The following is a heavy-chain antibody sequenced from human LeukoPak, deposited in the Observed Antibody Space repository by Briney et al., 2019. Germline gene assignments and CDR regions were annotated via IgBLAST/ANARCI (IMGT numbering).Heavy chain of an antibody. J-gene: IGHJ6*02. CDR1: GFIFSSYW. CDR2: ISYDGSDK. D-gene: IGHD6-19*01. CDR3: ARGRFRSSGWYSWEDYYYGMDV. V-gene: IGHV3-30-3*01. Sequence: GGSLRLPCAASGFIFSSYWMYWVRQAPGKGLEWVAVISYDGSDKYYADSVKGRFTISRDNSKNTLYLQMNSLRAEDTAVYYCARGRFRSSGWYSWEDYYYGMDVWGQGTTVTVSS.